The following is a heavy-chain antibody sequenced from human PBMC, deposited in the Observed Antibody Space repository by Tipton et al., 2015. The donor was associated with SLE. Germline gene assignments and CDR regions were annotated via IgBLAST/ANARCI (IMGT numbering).Heavy chain of an antibody. CDR2: IYYSGST. D-gene: IGHD4-11*01. J-gene: IGHJ2*01. Sequence: TLSLTCTVSGGSISSGGYYWSWIRQHPGKSLEWIGYIYYSGSTYYNPSLKSRVTISVDTSKNQFSLKLSSVTAADTAVYYCARELLSPMTTVHWYFDLWGRGTLVTVSS. CDR3: ARELLSPMTTVHWYFDL. V-gene: IGHV4-31*03. CDR1: GGSISSGGYY.